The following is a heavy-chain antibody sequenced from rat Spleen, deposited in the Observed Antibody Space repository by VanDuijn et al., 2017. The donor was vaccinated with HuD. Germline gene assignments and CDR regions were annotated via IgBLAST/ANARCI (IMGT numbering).Heavy chain of an antibody. D-gene: IGHD1-12*02. J-gene: IGHJ3*01. CDR3: TTHYDGSYPFTY. Sequence: EVQLVESGGGLVQPGRSMKLSCAASGFTFSDYYMAWVRQAPTKGLEWVASISVGGGSTYYRDSVKGRFAISRDNAKSTLYLQMDSLRSEDTATYYCTTHYDGSYPFTYWGQGTLVTVSS. CDR1: GFTFSDYY. V-gene: IGHV5-25*01. CDR2: ISVGGGST.